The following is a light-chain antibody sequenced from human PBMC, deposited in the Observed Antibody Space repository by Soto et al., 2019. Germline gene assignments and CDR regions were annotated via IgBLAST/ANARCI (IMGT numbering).Light chain of an antibody. V-gene: IGKV3-20*01. CDR2: GAS. CDR1: QVFDSNY. Sequence: ENVLTQSPGTLSLSPGERATLSCRPSQVFDSNYLAWYQQRPGQAPRLLIYGASNRATGIPDRFSASGSGTAFTLSISRLEPEDFAVYFCQQYDSSPPTFGQGTKVEI. CDR3: QQYDSSPPT. J-gene: IGKJ1*01.